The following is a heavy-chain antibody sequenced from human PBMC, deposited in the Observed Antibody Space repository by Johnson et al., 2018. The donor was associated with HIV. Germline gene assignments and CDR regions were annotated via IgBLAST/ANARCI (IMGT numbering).Heavy chain of an antibody. Sequence: QVQLVESGGGVVQPGRSLRLSCAVSGIIFSHYGMHWVRQAPGKGLEWVALISYDGIKTYYVDSVKARFTISRDDARNTLYLQMNSLRIEDTGLYYCAKDGEDGYWPDGTKVAFDIWGQGTMVTVSS. J-gene: IGHJ3*02. CDR2: ISYDGIKT. V-gene: IGHV3-30*18. D-gene: IGHD2-2*03. CDR1: GIIFSHYG. CDR3: AKDGEDGYWPDGTKVAFDI.